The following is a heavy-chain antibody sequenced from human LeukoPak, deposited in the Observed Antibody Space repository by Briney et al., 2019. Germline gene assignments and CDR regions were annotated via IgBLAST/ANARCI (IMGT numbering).Heavy chain of an antibody. V-gene: IGHV3-48*01. CDR2: ISISTSSI. Sequence: GGSLRLSCAGSGFTFSNARMNWVRQAPGKGLEWGSYISISTSSIYYADSVKGRFTISRDNAKNSLYLQMNSLRADDTAVYYCAREPTYTSSWYSTCDSWGQGTLVTVSS. CDR1: GFTFSNAR. D-gene: IGHD6-13*01. CDR3: AREPTYTSSWYSTCDS. J-gene: IGHJ5*01.